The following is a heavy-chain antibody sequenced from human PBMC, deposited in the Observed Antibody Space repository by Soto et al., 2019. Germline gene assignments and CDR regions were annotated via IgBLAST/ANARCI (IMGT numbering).Heavy chain of an antibody. CDR1: GYTFTSYG. Sequence: QVQLVQSGAEVKKSGASVKVSCKASGYTFTSYGISWVRQAPGQGLEWMGWISAYNGNTNYAQKLQGRVTMTTDTSXSXVYTELRSLRSDDTPVYYCARDPADGDYPHPDWFDPWGQGTLVTVSS. J-gene: IGHJ5*02. CDR3: ARDPADGDYPHPDWFDP. D-gene: IGHD4-17*01. CDR2: ISAYNGNT. V-gene: IGHV1-18*01.